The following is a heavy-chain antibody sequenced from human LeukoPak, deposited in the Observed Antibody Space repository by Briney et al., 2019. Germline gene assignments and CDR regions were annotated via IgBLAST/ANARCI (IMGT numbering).Heavy chain of an antibody. CDR2: ISPYDGNT. D-gene: IGHD2-21*02. CDR3: ARGVGDLVDY. CDR1: GYTLSSYG. Sequence: ASVKVSCKSSGYTLSSYGISWVRQAPGQGLEWMGWISPYDGNTNYAQKLQGRVTMTTDTSTSTAYMELRSLRSDDTSVYYCARGVGDLVDYWGQGTLVTVSS. V-gene: IGHV1-18*01. J-gene: IGHJ4*02.